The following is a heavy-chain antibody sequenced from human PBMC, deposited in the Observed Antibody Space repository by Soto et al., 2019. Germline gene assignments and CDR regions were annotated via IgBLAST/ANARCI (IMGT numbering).Heavy chain of an antibody. V-gene: IGHV3-7*01. J-gene: IGHJ4*02. CDR3: ARIRYLDM. D-gene: IGHD3-9*01. Sequence: EVQLVESGGGLVQPGGSLRLSCAASGFTFSSYWMSWVRRAPGKGLEWVANMNQDGSEKYYLDSVKGRFTISRDDAKNSLYLQMNSLRAEDTAVYYCARIRYLDMWGQGTLVTVSS. CDR2: MNQDGSEK. CDR1: GFTFSSYW.